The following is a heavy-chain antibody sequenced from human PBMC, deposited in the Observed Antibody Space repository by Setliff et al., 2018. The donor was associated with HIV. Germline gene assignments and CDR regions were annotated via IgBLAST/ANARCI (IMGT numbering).Heavy chain of an antibody. CDR3: AKERYRDSSSYIFFTGLPDY. Sequence: ASVKVSCKASGYTFTSYYIHWVRQAPGQGLEWMGVINPTGGSTRNTQKFQGRVTMNTDTSTSTAYMELRSLRSDDTAVYYCAKERYRDSSSYIFFTGLPDYWGQGTLVTVSS. J-gene: IGHJ4*02. CDR2: INPTGGST. CDR1: GYTFTSYY. D-gene: IGHD3-22*01. V-gene: IGHV1-46*01.